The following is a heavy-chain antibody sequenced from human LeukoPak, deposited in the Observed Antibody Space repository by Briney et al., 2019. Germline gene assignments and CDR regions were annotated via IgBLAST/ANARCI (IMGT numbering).Heavy chain of an antibody. D-gene: IGHD1-14*01. CDR3: ARGPGRYFDY. CDR1: GGSISRYY. J-gene: IGHJ4*02. V-gene: IGHV4-59*01. CDR2: IYYSGST. Sequence: SETLSLTCTVSGGSISRYYWSWIRQPPGKGLEWIGYIYYSGSTNYNPSLKSRVTISVDTSKNQFSLKLSSVTAADTAVYYCARGPGRYFDYWGQGTLVTVSS.